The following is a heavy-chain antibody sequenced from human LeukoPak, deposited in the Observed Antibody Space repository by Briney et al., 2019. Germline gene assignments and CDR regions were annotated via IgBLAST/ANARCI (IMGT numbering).Heavy chain of an antibody. D-gene: IGHD6-13*01. V-gene: IGHV1-18*01. J-gene: IGHJ6*03. Sequence: ASVKVSCKASGYTFTSYGISWVRQAPGQGLEWMGWISAYNGNTNYAQKLQGRVTMTTDTSTSTAYMELRSLRSDDTAVYYCARHMKRHGYSYYYYYMDVWGKGTTVTVSS. CDR1: GYTFTSYG. CDR3: ARHMKRHGYSYYYYYMDV. CDR2: ISAYNGNT.